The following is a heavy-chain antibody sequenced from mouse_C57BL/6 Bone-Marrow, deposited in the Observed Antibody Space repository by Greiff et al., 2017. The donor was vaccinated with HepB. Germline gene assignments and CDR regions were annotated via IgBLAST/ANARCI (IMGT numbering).Heavy chain of an antibody. CDR2: IYPGSGST. CDR3: ARDGYYGYAMDY. V-gene: IGHV1-55*01. D-gene: IGHD2-3*01. CDR1: GYTFTSYW. J-gene: IGHJ4*01. Sequence: QVQLQQSGAELVKPGASVKMSCKASGYTFTSYWITWVKQRPGQGLEWIGDIYPGSGSTNYNEKFKSKATLTVDKPSSTAYMQLSSLTSEDSAVYYCARDGYYGYAMDYWGQGTSVTVSS.